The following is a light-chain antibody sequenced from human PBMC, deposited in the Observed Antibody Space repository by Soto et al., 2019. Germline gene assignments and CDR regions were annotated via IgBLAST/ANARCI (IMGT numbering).Light chain of an antibody. CDR3: QQRSNWPLT. J-gene: IGKJ4*01. CDR1: QSVSSY. CDR2: AAS. V-gene: IGKV3-11*01. Sequence: ETVLTQSPATLSLSPGERATLSCRASQSVSSYLVWYQQKPGLAPRLLIYAASNRATGIPARFSGSGSGTDFTLTISSLEPEDFAVYYCQQRSNWPLTFGGGTKVEIK.